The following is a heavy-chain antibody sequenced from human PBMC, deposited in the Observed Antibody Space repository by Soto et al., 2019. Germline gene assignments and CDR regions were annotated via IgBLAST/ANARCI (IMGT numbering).Heavy chain of an antibody. D-gene: IGHD3-3*01. J-gene: IGHJ6*02. Sequence: EVQLVQSGAEVKKPGESLKISCKGSGYSFTSYWIGWVRQMPGKGLEWMGIIYPGDSDTRYSPSFQGQVTISADKSISTAYLQWSSLKALDTAMYYCARSLYYDFWSGSVSYYYGMDVWGQGTTVTVSS. CDR1: GYSFTSYW. CDR3: ARSLYYDFWSGSVSYYYGMDV. V-gene: IGHV5-51*01. CDR2: IYPGDSDT.